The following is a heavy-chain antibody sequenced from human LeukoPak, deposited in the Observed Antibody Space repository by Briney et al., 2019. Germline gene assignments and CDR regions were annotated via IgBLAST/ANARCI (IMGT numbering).Heavy chain of an antibody. D-gene: IGHD3-22*01. V-gene: IGHV3-21*01. J-gene: IGHJ4*02. CDR3: ARGAEYYYDSSGYFPFDY. CDR1: GFTFSSYG. CDR2: ITSGGHI. Sequence: GGSLRLSCAASGFTFSSYGMHWVRQAPGKELEWVSSITSGGHIYYADSVKGRFTISRDNAKDSLYLQMNSLRAEDTAIYYCARGAEYYYDSSGYFPFDYWGQGTLVTVSS.